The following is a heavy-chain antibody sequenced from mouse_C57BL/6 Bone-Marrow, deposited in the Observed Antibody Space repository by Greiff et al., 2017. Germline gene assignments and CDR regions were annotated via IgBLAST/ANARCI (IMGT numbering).Heavy chain of an antibody. D-gene: IGHD2-3*01. V-gene: IGHV1-81*01. CDR2: IYPRSGNT. CDR3: ARYDGYPWYFDV. Sequence: QVQLQQSGAELARPGASVKLSCKASGYTFTSYGISWVKQRTGQGLEWIGEIYPRSGNTYYNAKFKGKATLTADKSSSTAYMELRSLTSEDSAVYLWARYDGYPWYFDVWGTGTTVTVSS. J-gene: IGHJ1*03. CDR1: GYTFTSYG.